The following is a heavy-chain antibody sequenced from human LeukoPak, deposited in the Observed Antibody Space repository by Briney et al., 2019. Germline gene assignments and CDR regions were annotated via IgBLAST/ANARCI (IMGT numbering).Heavy chain of an antibody. CDR1: GYTFTGYY. J-gene: IGHJ4*02. Sequence: GASVKVSCKASGYTFTGYYMHWVRQAPGQGLEWMGWINPNSGGTTYAQKFQGRVTMTRDTSISTAYMELSRLRSDDTAVYYCARRGAYSYGYSYWGQGTLVTVSS. D-gene: IGHD5-18*01. CDR2: INPNSGGT. CDR3: ARRGAYSYGYSY. V-gene: IGHV1-2*02.